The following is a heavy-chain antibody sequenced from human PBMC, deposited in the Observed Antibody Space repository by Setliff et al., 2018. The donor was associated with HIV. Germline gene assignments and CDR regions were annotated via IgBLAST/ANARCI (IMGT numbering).Heavy chain of an antibody. V-gene: IGHV3-23*01. CDR1: GFTFSSYA. J-gene: IGHJ4*02. D-gene: IGHD6-13*01. Sequence: GGSLRLSCAASGFTFSSYAMSWVRQAPGKGLEWVSAINTIGSNTHYADSVEGRFTISRDNSKNTLYLQMSSLRAEDTAVYYCAREDSSWYGSLDYWGQGTLVTVSS. CDR2: INTIGSNT. CDR3: AREDSSWYGSLDY.